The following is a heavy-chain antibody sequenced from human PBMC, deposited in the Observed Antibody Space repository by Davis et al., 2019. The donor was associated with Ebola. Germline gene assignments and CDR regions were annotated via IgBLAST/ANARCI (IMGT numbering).Heavy chain of an antibody. J-gene: IGHJ6*04. V-gene: IGHV1-2*02. CDR3: ARDENQLLQILWYYGMDV. CDR1: GYTFTSYA. Sequence: ASVKVSCKASGYTFTSYAMHWVRQAPGQGLEWMGWISAYNGNTNYAQKFQGRVTMTRDTSISTAYMELSRLRSDDTAVYYCARDENQLLQILWYYGMDVWGKGTTVTVSS. D-gene: IGHD2-2*01. CDR2: ISAYNGNT.